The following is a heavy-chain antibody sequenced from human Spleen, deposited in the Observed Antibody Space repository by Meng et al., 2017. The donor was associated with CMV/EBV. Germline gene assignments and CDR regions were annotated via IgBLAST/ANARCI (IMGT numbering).Heavy chain of an antibody. CDR2: ISWNSGRI. Sequence: GGSLRLSCAASGFIFDQFAMHWVRQTPEKGLEWVSGISWNSGRIQYADSVKGRFTISRDNAKNSLYLQMNSLRAEDTAMYYCARDRQSDWTPHWDYWGQGTLVTVSS. D-gene: IGHD1-1*01. J-gene: IGHJ4*02. CDR1: GFIFDQFA. V-gene: IGHV3-9*01. CDR3: ARDRQSDWTPHWDY.